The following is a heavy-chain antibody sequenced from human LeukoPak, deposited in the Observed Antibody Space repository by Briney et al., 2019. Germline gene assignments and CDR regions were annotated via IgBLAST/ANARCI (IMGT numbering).Heavy chain of an antibody. Sequence: SVKVSCKASGFTFTNSAMQWVRQARGQRLEWIGWIVVASGNTKYAQKFQERVTITRDMSTSTAYMELSSLRPEDTAVYYCAAAPIEMQQRGFDYWGQGTLVTVSS. CDR1: GFTFTNSA. J-gene: IGHJ4*02. CDR3: AAAPIEMQQRGFDY. D-gene: IGHD5-24*01. CDR2: IVVASGNT. V-gene: IGHV1-58*02.